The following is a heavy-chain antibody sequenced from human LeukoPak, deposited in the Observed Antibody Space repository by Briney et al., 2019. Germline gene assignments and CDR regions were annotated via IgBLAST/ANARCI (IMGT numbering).Heavy chain of an antibody. CDR1: GFTFSNAW. CDR3: ATGHCSGGSCYFYVGLDV. Sequence: GGSLRLSCAASGFTFSNAWMSWVRQAPGKALEWVCRIKSKTDGGTTDYAAPVQGRFTISRDDSKNTLYLQMSSLKTEDTAVYYCATGHCSGGSCYFYVGLDVWGQGTTVTVSS. D-gene: IGHD2-15*01. V-gene: IGHV3-15*01. J-gene: IGHJ6*02. CDR2: IKSKTDGGTT.